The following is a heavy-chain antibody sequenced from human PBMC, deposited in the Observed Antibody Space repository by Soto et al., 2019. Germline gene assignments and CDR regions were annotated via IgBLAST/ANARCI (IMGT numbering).Heavy chain of an antibody. Sequence: SVKVSCKASGGTFSSYAISWVRQAPGQGLEWMGGIIPIFGTANYAQKFQGRVTITADESTSTAYMELSSLRSEDTAVYYCARDPTVYCISTSCYGENWFDPWGLG. J-gene: IGHJ5*02. V-gene: IGHV1-69*13. D-gene: IGHD2-2*01. CDR1: GGTFSSYA. CDR3: ARDPTVYCISTSCYGENWFDP. CDR2: IIPIFGTA.